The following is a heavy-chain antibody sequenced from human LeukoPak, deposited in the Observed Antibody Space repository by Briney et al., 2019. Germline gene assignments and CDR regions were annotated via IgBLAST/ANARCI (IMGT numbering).Heavy chain of an antibody. CDR1: GYTFTGYY. D-gene: IGHD3-16*01. CDR2: INPNSGGT. CDR3: ARLRMDSWHAMNWGCFDP. Sequence: GASVKVSCKASGYTFTGYYMHWVRQAHGQGLEWMGWINPNSGGTNYAQRFQRRVTMTRDTSINTAYMELSSLRSDDTAVYYCARLRMDSWHAMNWGCFDPWGQGTLVTVSS. J-gene: IGHJ5*02. V-gene: IGHV1-2*02.